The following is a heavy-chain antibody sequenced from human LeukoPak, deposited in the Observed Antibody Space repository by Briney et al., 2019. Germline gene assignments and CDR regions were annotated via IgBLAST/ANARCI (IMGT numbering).Heavy chain of an antibody. CDR3: ATGIRERGFDS. CDR2: ISPSGSAI. D-gene: IGHD1-1*01. CDR1: ESILSTYA. Sequence: GGPLRLSCSDSESILSTYAVNWVRQAPGRGLEWVSSISPSGSAIFYAGSVKGRFTISRDNAKNSLYLQMNSLRAEDTALYFCATGIRERGFDSWGQGTLVTVSS. J-gene: IGHJ4*02. V-gene: IGHV3-21*01.